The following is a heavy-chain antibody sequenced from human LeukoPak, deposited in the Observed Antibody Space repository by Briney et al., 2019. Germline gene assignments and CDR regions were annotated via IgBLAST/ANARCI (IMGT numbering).Heavy chain of an antibody. CDR3: AKSAQYSSAWFTGCFDY. J-gene: IGHJ4*02. CDR2: INPNSGDT. Sequence: VASVKVSCKASGYTFTSYGISWVRQAPGQGLEWMGWINPNSGDTHYAQMFQGRVTMTRDTSINAAYMELRRVRSDDTAVYYCAKSAQYSSAWFTGCFDYWGQGSLVTVSS. V-gene: IGHV1-2*02. D-gene: IGHD4-11*01. CDR1: GYTFTSYG.